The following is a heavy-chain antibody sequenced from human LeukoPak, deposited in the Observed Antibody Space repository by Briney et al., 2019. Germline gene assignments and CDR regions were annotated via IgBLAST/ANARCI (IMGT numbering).Heavy chain of an antibody. D-gene: IGHD2-15*01. CDR2: IKSKTDGGTT. J-gene: IGHJ4*02. V-gene: IGHV3-15*01. Sequence: GGSLRLSCAASGFTFSNAWMSWVRQAPGKGLEWVGRIKSKTDGGTTDYAAPVKGRFTIARDDSKISLYLQMNSLRAEDTGVYYCARELPTGGGSCYDSWGQGTLVTVSS. CDR1: GFTFSNAW. CDR3: ARELPTGGGSCYDS.